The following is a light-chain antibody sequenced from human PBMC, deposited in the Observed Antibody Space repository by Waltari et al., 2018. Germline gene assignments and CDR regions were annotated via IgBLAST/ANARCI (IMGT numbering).Light chain of an antibody. CDR2: DAS. CDR3: QKYVSLPAT. V-gene: IGKV3-20*01. CDR1: QSVGRS. J-gene: IGKJ1*01. Sequence: IVLTQSPGTLSLSPGARATLSCRASQSVGRSLAWYQQKPGQAPRLLIYDASSRAAGIPDRFSGSGSGTDFSLAISRLEPEDFAVYYCQKYVSLPATFGQGTKVEIK.